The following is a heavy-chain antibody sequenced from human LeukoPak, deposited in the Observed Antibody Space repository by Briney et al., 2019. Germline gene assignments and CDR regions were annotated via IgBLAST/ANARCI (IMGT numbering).Heavy chain of an antibody. Sequence: PSETLSLTCTVSGGSISSYYWSWIRQPPGKGLEWIGYIYYSGSTNYNPSLKSRVTISVDTSKNQFSLKLSSVTAADTAVYYCARGIAARPYYYYYMDVWGKGTTVTVSS. CDR3: ARGIAARPYYYYYMDV. J-gene: IGHJ6*03. CDR2: IYYSGST. D-gene: IGHD6-6*01. CDR1: GGSISSYY. V-gene: IGHV4-59*01.